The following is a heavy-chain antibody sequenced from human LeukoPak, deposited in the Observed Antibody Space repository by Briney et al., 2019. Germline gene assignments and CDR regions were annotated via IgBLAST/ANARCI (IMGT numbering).Heavy chain of an antibody. D-gene: IGHD1/OR15-1a*01. CDR1: GYTFTGYY. CDR3: ARSLKAGTDNWFDP. Sequence: ASVKVSCKASGYTFTGYYMHWVRQAPGQGLEWMGWINPNSGGTHYAQKFQGRVTMTRDTSISTAYMELSRLRSDDTAVYYCARSLKAGTDNWFDPWGQGTLVTVSS. CDR2: INPNSGGT. V-gene: IGHV1-2*02. J-gene: IGHJ5*02.